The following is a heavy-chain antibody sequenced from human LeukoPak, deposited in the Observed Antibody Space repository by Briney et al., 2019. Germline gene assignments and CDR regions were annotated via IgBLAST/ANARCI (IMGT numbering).Heavy chain of an antibody. D-gene: IGHD1-14*01. J-gene: IGHJ4*02. CDR1: GDSISTSNSY. CDR3: ARKTVTVDY. CDR2: IYYSGNT. V-gene: IGHV4-39*01. Sequence: PSETLSLTCTVSGDSISTSNSYWGWIRQPPGKGLEWIGSIYYSGNTYYNASMKRRVITIVHTTENLSSPMLSSVTAADTAVCYCARKTVTVDYWGQGTLVTVSS.